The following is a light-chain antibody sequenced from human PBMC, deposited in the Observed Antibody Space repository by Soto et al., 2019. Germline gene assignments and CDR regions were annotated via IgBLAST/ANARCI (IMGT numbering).Light chain of an antibody. CDR1: SSNIGRNP. CDR3: ASWDDRLNGQV. CDR2: GND. J-gene: IGLJ2*01. Sequence: QSVLAQPPSASAPPGQRVAIPCSGSSSNIGRNPVHWYQHLPGAAPKLLIYGNDQRPSGVPDRFSGSKSDTSASLAITGLQSGDEADYFCASWDDRLNGQVFGGGTKVTVL. V-gene: IGLV1-44*01.